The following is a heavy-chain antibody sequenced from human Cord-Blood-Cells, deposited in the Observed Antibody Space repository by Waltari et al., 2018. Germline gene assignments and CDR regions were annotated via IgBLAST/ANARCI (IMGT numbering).Heavy chain of an antibody. J-gene: IGHJ5*02. V-gene: IGHV4-38-2*02. Sequence: QVQLQESGPGLVKPSETLSLTCTVSGYSISSGYHWGWLRQPPGKGLEWIGCIYHSGSTYYNPSLKSRVTISVDTSKNQFSLKLSSVTAADTAVYYCARAGIWDDNWFDPWGQGTLVTVSS. CDR2: IYHSGST. CDR1: GYSISSGYH. CDR3: ARAGIWDDNWFDP. D-gene: IGHD2-15*01.